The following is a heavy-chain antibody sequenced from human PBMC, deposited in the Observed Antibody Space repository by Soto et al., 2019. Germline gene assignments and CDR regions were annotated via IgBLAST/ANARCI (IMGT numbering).Heavy chain of an antibody. CDR3: AKDSWAIFGVPAGEYYAMDV. D-gene: IGHD3-3*01. CDR2: ISGSGGTT. CDR1: GFSFENYA. J-gene: IGHJ6*02. Sequence: PGGSLRLSCVASGFSFENYAISWFRQAPGKGLEWVSAISGSGGTTYYLDSVKGRFTISRDNSKNTVYLQMNDLRVEDAAEYFCAKDSWAIFGVPAGEYYAMDVWGQGTTVTVSS. V-gene: IGHV3-23*01.